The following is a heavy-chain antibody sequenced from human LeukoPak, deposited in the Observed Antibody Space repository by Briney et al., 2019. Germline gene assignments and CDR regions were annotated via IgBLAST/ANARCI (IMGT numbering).Heavy chain of an antibody. Sequence: GGSLRLSCAASGFTFSGCSMDWVRQAPGKGLEWVSSINSGSIYIYYADSVKGRFIISRDNAKNSLYLQLNSLRAEDTAVYYCARGLPLAGHIATRQPFDYWGQGTLVTVSS. D-gene: IGHD6-13*01. CDR2: INSGSIYI. CDR3: ARGLPLAGHIATRQPFDY. J-gene: IGHJ4*02. V-gene: IGHV3-21*01. CDR1: GFTFSGCS.